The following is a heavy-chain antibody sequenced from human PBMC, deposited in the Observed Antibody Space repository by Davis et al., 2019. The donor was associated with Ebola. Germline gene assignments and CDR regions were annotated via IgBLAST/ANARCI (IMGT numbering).Heavy chain of an antibody. J-gene: IGHJ6*02. V-gene: IGHV3-33*01. CDR3: ARDYSSSWYEGEIVYYYYYGMDV. CDR2: IWYDGSNK. CDR1: GFTFSSYG. D-gene: IGHD6-13*01. Sequence: PGGSLRLSCAASGFTFSSYGMHWVRQAPGKGLEWVAVIWYDGSNKHYADSVKGRFTISRDNSKNTLYLQMNSLRAEDTAVYYCARDYSSSWYEGEIVYYYYYGMDVWGQGTTVTVSS.